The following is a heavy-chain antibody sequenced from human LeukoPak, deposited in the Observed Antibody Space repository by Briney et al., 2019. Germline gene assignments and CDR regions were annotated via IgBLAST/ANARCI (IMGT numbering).Heavy chain of an antibody. D-gene: IGHD6-19*01. J-gene: IGHJ4*02. Sequence: ASVKVSCKASGGTFSSYAISWVRQAPGQGLEGMGGIIPIFGTANYAQQFQGRVTITADDSTSTAYMELSSLRSEDTAVYYCARDLSSGWYYFDYWGQGTLVTVSS. CDR2: IIPIFGTA. CDR3: ARDLSSGWYYFDY. V-gene: IGHV1-69*01. CDR1: GGTFSSYA.